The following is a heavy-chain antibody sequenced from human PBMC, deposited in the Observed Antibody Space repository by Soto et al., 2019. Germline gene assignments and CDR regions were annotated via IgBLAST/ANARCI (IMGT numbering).Heavy chain of an antibody. CDR3: ARLRRPGGLNAFDI. Sequence: GASVKVSCKASGYTFTSYGISWVRQAPGQGLEWMGWISAYNGNTNYAQKLQGRVTMTRNTSISTAYMELSSLRSEGTAVYYCARLRRPGGLNAFDIWGQGTMVTVSS. J-gene: IGHJ3*02. CDR1: GYTFTSYG. CDR2: ISAYNGNT. V-gene: IGHV1-18*01. D-gene: IGHD2-8*02.